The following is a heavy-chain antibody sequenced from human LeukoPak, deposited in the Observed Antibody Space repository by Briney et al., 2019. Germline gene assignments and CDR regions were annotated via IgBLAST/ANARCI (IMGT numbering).Heavy chain of an antibody. J-gene: IGHJ4*02. D-gene: IGHD4-17*01. Sequence: SETLSLTCAVYGGSFSGYYWSWIRQPPGKGLEWIGEINHSGSTNYNPSLKSRVTISVDTSKNQFSLKLSSVTAADTAVYYCARLAPRRATNRLRPVYYFDYWGQGTLVIVSS. CDR1: GGSFSGYY. V-gene: IGHV4-34*01. CDR2: INHSGST. CDR3: ARLAPRRATNRLRPVYYFDY.